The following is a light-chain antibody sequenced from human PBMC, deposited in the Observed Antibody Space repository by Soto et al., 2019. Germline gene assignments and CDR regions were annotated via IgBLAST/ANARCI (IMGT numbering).Light chain of an antibody. Sequence: QSALTQPASVSGSPGQSITISCTGTSSDVGGYKYVSWYQKHPGKASKVIIFEGSSRPSGVSNRFSGSKSGNTASLTISGLQADDEAVYYCSSYTSTSTLWLFGGGTKVTVL. CDR2: EGS. V-gene: IGLV2-14*01. CDR3: SSYTSTSTLWL. J-gene: IGLJ3*02. CDR1: SSDVGGYKY.